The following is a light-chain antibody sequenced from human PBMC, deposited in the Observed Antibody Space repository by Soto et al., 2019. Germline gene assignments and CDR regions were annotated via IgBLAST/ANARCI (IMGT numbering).Light chain of an antibody. CDR2: EVS. CDR3: KSYTTSSTYV. Sequence: QSVLTQPASVSGSPGQSITISCTGTSSDVGAYNYVSWYQQHPGKAPKLMIYEVSNRPSGVSNRFSGSKSGNTASLTISGLQAEDEADYFCKSYTTSSTYVFGPGTKATVL. V-gene: IGLV2-14*01. CDR1: SSDVGAYNY. J-gene: IGLJ1*01.